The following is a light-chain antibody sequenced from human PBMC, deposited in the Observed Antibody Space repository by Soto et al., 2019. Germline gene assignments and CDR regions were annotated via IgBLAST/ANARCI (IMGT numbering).Light chain of an antibody. V-gene: IGKV3-15*01. CDR2: GAS. CDR1: ENIYTN. CDR3: QQYYNWPRT. J-gene: IGKJ5*01. Sequence: EIVMTQSPATLAVSPGERCTLSCRSSENIYTNLAWYQQKPGQAPRLLFYGASTRATGLPARFSGTGSGTEFTLTINSLQAEDSAVYYCQQYYNWPRTFGQGTRLEI.